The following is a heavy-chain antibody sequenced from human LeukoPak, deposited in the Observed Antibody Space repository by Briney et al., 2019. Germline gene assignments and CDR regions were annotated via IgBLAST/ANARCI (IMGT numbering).Heavy chain of an antibody. CDR3: AXXXGKRPGLDFDY. V-gene: IGHV1-2*02. J-gene: IGHJ4*02. CDR1: GYTFTGYY. Sequence: ASVKVSCKASGYTFTGYYMHWVRRAPGQGLEWMGWINPNSGGTNYAQKFQGRVTMTRDTSISTAYMELSRLRSDDTAVYYCAXXXGKRPGLDFDYWGQGTLVTVSS. CDR2: INPNSGGT. D-gene: IGHD3-10*01.